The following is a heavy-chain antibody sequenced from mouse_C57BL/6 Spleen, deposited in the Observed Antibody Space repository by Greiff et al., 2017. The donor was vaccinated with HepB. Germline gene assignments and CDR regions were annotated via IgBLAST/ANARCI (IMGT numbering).Heavy chain of an antibody. CDR1: GYAFSSSW. CDR3: ARGWYDV. D-gene: IGHD1-1*02. Sequence: VKLLESGPELVKPGASVKISCKASGYAFSSSWMNWVKQRPGKGLEWIGRIYPGDGDTNYNGKFKGKATLTADKSSSTAYMQLSSLTSEDSAVYFCARGWYDVWGTGTTVTVSS. CDR2: IYPGDGDT. J-gene: IGHJ1*03. V-gene: IGHV1-82*01.